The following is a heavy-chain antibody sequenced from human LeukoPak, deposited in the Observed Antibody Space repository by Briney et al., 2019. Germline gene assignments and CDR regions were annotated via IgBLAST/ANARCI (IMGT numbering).Heavy chain of an antibody. Sequence: PGGSLRLSCAASGFTFSSFTMNWVRQAPGKGLEWVSSIDSSSSSTYIYYADSVRGRFTISRDNSKNTLYLQMNSLRAEDTAVYYCAKDLLRYFDSGGFDSWGQGTLVTVSS. CDR3: AKDLLRYFDSGGFDS. CDR2: IDSSSSSTYI. D-gene: IGHD3-9*01. V-gene: IGHV3-21*01. J-gene: IGHJ4*02. CDR1: GFTFSSFT.